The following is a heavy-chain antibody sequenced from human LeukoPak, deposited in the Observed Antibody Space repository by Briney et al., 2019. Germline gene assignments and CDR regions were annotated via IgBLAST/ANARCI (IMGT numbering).Heavy chain of an antibody. V-gene: IGHV3-23*01. CDR3: AKATTVALYYFDY. CDR1: GFTFSSYA. CDR2: IRGSGGST. D-gene: IGHD4-23*01. J-gene: IGHJ4*02. Sequence: GGSLRLSCAASGFTFSSYAMSWVRQAPGKGLEWVSAIRGSGGSTYYADSVKGRFTISRDNSKNTLYLQMNSLRAEDTAVYYCAKATTVALYYFDYWGQGTLVTVSS.